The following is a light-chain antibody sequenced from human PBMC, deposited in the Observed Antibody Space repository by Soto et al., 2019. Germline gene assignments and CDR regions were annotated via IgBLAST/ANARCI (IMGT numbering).Light chain of an antibody. J-gene: IGKJ3*01. CDR1: QRIVSS. CDR2: GDS. CDR3: LHRNIWPPRFT. V-gene: IGKV3-11*01. Sequence: EIVLTQSPATLSLSPGERATLSCGASQRIVSSLAWYQQKAGQAPRLLIYGDSTRAAGVPARFSGSGSGTDFTLTISGLETEDFAAYFCLHRNIWPPRFTFGPGTAV.